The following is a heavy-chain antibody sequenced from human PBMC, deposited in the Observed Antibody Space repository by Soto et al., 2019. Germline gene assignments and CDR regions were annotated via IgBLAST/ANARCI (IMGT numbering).Heavy chain of an antibody. CDR1: GGTFSSYA. CDR2: IIPIFGTA. V-gene: IGHV1-69*13. D-gene: IGHD3-22*01. CDR3: ARDDSDYYDSSGYYSDY. J-gene: IGHJ4*02. Sequence: SVKVSCKASGGTFSSYAISWVRQAPGQGLEWMGGIIPIFGTANYAQKFQGRVTITADESTSTAYMELSSLRSEDTAVYYCARDDSDYYDSSGYYSDYWGQGTLVTVSS.